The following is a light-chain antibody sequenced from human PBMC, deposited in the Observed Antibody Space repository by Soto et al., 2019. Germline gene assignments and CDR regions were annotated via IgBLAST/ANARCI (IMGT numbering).Light chain of an antibody. CDR1: QGIRNF. CDR2: AAS. CDR3: QKYSSVPV. Sequence: DIQMTQSPTSLSASVGDRVTITCRANQGIRNFVAWYQQKPGKAPKLLIYAASTLQSGVPSRFSGSESGTDFALTINSLQPEDVATYSCQKYSSVPVFGPGTKVEIK. J-gene: IGKJ3*01. V-gene: IGKV1-27*01.